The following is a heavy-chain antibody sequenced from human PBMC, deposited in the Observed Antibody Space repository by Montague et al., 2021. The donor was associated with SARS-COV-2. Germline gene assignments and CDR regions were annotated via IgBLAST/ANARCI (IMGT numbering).Heavy chain of an antibody. CDR2: FDHSGDT. CDR3: AREFRIELWQTNWYFGL. V-gene: IGHV4-59*11. Sequence: SETLSLTCSVSGGSISGHYWSWIRQPPVKGLEWIGNFDHSGDTKYNPSLKSRATISVDTSKNQFALRLHSVTAADTAVYYCAREFRIELWQTNWYFGLWGRGTLVTASS. D-gene: IGHD3-16*01. J-gene: IGHJ2*01. CDR1: GGSISGHY.